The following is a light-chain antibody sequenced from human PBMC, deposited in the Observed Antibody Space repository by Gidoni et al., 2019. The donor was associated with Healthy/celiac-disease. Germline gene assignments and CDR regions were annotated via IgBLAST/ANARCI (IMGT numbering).Light chain of an antibody. V-gene: IGKV3-11*01. CDR3: QQRSNWAEVT. J-gene: IGKJ4*01. CDR1: QSVSSY. Sequence: IVLTQSPATLSLSPGERATLSCRASQSVSSYLAWYQQKPGQAPRLLIYDASNRATGIPARFSGSGSGTDFTLTISSLEPEDFAVYYCQQRSNWAEVTFGGGTKVEIK. CDR2: DAS.